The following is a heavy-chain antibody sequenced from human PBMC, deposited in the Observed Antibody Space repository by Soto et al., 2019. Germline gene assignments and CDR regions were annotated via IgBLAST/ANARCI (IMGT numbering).Heavy chain of an antibody. CDR1: GFTFSSYA. Sequence: GGSLRLSCAASGFTFSSYAMSWVRQAPGKGLEWVSAISGSGGSTYYADSVKGRFTISRDNSKNTLYLQMNSLRAEDTAVYYCARDGAYYYDSSGYYVLDYWGQGTLVTVSS. V-gene: IGHV3-23*01. CDR3: ARDGAYYYDSSGYYVLDY. CDR2: ISGSGGST. J-gene: IGHJ4*02. D-gene: IGHD3-22*01.